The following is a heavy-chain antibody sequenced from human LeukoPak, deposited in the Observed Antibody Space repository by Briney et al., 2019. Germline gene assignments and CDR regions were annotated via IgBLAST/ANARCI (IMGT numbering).Heavy chain of an antibody. V-gene: IGHV3-72*01. CDR1: GFTFSDHY. Sequence: GGSLRLSCAASGFTFSDHYMDWVRQAPEKGLEWVGRTRNKANSYITEYAASVKGRFTISRDDSKNSLYLQMNSLKTEDTAVYSCARALRTMRNYYGMDVWGQGTTVTVSS. CDR3: ARALRTMRNYYGMDV. D-gene: IGHD3-22*01. CDR2: TRNKANSYIT. J-gene: IGHJ6*02.